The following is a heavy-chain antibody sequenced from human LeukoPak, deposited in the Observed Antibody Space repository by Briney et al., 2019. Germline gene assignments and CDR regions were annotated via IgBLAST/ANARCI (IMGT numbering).Heavy chain of an antibody. CDR3: AKDTYSSGIPFDY. V-gene: IGHV3-7*03. CDR2: IKQDGSEK. D-gene: IGHD6-19*01. Sequence: PGGSLRLSCAASGFTFSSYWMSWVRQAPGKGLEWVANIKQDGSEKYYVDSVKGRFTISRDNSKNTLYLQMNSLRAEDTAVYYCAKDTYSSGIPFDYWGQGTLVTVSS. CDR1: GFTFSSYW. J-gene: IGHJ4*02.